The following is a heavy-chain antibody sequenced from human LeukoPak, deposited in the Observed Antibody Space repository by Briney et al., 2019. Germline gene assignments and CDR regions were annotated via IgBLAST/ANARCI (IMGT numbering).Heavy chain of an antibody. J-gene: IGHJ4*02. CDR2: ISSSSSYT. CDR1: GFTFSDYY. V-gene: IGHV3-11*05. CDR3: ARDDYGGNFYFDY. Sequence: GGSLRLSCAASGFTFSDYYMSWIRQAPGKGLEWVSYISSSSSYTNYADSVKGRFTISRDNAKNSLYLQMSSLRADDTAVYYCARDDYGGNFYFDYWGQGTLVTVSS. D-gene: IGHD4-23*01.